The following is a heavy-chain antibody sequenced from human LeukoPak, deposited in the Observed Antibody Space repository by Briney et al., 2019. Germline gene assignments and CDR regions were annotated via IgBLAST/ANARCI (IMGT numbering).Heavy chain of an antibody. D-gene: IGHD3-10*01. V-gene: IGHV4-39*07. J-gene: IGHJ2*01. Sequence: SETLSLTCTVSGGSISSSSYYWGWIRQPPGKGLEWIGSIYYSGSTYYNPSLKSRATISVDTSKNQFSLKLSSVTAADTAVYYCARSTIASGDWYFDLWGRGTLVTVSS. CDR2: IYYSGST. CDR3: ARSTIASGDWYFDL. CDR1: GGSISSSSYY.